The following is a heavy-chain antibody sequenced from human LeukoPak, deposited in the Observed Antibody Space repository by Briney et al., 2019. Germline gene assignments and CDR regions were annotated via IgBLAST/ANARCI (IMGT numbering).Heavy chain of an antibody. CDR1: GISFRNHA. Sequence: GGSLRLSCAASGISFRNHAMSWVRQAPARGPEWVLSLRGNDGTFYADSVKGRFTLSRGESRNTVYLELNKLRVEDTAIYYCARASWVSDPDAVRWGQGTQVTVSS. V-gene: IGHV3-23*01. CDR2: LRGNDGT. D-gene: IGHD3-10*01. J-gene: IGHJ4*02. CDR3: ARASWVSDPDAVR.